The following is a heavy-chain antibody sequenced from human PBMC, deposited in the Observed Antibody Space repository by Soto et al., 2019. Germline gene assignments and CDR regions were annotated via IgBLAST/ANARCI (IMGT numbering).Heavy chain of an antibody. J-gene: IGHJ2*01. Sequence: QVQLVESGGGVVQPGRSLRLSCAASGFTFSSYAMHWVRQAPGKGLEWVAVISYDGSNKYYADSVKGRFTISRDNSKNTLYLQMNSLRAEDTAVYYCARDPVGATSWPVSDWYFDLWGRGTLVTVSS. CDR3: ARDPVGATSWPVSDWYFDL. V-gene: IGHV3-30-3*01. CDR1: GFTFSSYA. D-gene: IGHD1-26*01. CDR2: ISYDGSNK.